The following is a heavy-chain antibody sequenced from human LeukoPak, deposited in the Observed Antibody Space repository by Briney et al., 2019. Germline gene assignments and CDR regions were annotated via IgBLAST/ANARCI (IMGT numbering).Heavy chain of an antibody. J-gene: IGHJ4*02. CDR2: IYYSGST. V-gene: IGHV4-59*01. D-gene: IGHD5-12*01. CDR1: GGSISSYY. Sequence: PSETLSLTCTVSGGSISSYYWSWIRQPPGKGLEWIGYIYYSGSTNYNPSLKSRVTISVDMSKKQFSLKLRSVTAADTAVYYCARVSGYDWESFYDYWGQGTLVTVSS. CDR3: ARVSGYDWESFYDY.